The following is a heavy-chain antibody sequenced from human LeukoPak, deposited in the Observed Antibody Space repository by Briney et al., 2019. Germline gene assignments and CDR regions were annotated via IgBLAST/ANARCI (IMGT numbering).Heavy chain of an antibody. V-gene: IGHV3-21*01. J-gene: IGHJ4*02. CDR3: ARGSGYGYLDY. CDR1: GFRFNSYE. CDR2: ISSSSSYI. Sequence: GGSLRLSCAASGFRFNSYEMNWVRQAPGKGLEWVSSISSSSSYIYYADSVKGRFTISRDNAKNSLYLQMNSLRAEDTAVYYCARGSGYGYLDYWGQGTLVTVSS. D-gene: IGHD5-12*01.